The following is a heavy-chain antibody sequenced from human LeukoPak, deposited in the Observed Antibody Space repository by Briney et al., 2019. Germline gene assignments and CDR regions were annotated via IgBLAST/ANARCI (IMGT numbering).Heavy chain of an antibody. D-gene: IGHD3-3*01. V-gene: IGHV1-69*05. J-gene: IGHJ6*03. CDR3: AIDTYYDFWSGYLVNYYYMDV. CDR1: GGTFSSYA. CDR2: IIPIFGTA. Sequence: GASVKVSCKASGGTFSSYAISWVRQAPGQGLEWMGGIIPIFGTANYAQKFQGRVTITTDESTSTAYMELSSLRSEDTAVYYCAIDTYYDFWSGYLVNYYYMDVWGKGTTVTVSS.